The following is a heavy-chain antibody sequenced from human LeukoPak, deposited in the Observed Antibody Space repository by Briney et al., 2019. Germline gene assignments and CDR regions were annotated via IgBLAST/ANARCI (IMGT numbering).Heavy chain of an antibody. V-gene: IGHV3-33*01. CDR2: IWYDGSNK. CDR1: GFTFSSYG. D-gene: IGHD5-18*01. J-gene: IGHJ4*02. CDR3: ARADPWIQLWDFGY. Sequence: GGSLRLSCAASGFTFSSYGMHWVRQAPGKGLEWVAVIWYDGSNKYYADSVKGRFTISRDNSKNTLYLQMNSLRAEDTAVYYCARADPWIQLWDFGYWGQGTLVTVSS.